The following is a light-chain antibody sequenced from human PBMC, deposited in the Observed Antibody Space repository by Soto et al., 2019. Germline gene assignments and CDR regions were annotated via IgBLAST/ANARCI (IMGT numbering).Light chain of an antibody. CDR2: GGS. CDR3: CSYAGGSARVV. V-gene: IGLV2-23*01. J-gene: IGLJ2*01. Sequence: QSALTQPASVSGSPGQSITISCTGTSSDVGIYNLVSWYQQFPGIAPKVIIYGGSKRPSGVSSRFSGSKSGNTASLTISGLQAEDEADYYCCSYAGGSARVVFGGGTKVTVL. CDR1: SSDVGIYNL.